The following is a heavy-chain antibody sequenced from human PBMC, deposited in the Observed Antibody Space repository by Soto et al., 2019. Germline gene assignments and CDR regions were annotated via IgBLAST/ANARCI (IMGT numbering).Heavy chain of an antibody. D-gene: IGHD3-10*01. CDR3: SRWTNTVSYSAN. V-gene: IGHV3-49*04. Sequence: GGSLRLSCSVSGFTVGDYGMNWVRQAPGKGLEWVGFIRGKAYGGTTEYAASVKGRFTISRDDSKGIVYLQMDSLRTEDTAVYYCSRWTNTVSYSANWGQGTLVTVSS. CDR2: IRGKAYGGTT. CDR1: GFTVGDYG. J-gene: IGHJ4*02.